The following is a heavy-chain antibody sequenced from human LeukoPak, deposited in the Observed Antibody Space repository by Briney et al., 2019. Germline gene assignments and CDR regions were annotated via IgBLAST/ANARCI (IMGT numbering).Heavy chain of an antibody. J-gene: IGHJ4*02. Sequence: PSETLSLTCSVSGGSIRSYYWSWIRQPPGKRLEWIGYIYYTGSTNYNPSLKSRVTVSIDTSKNQFSLKLSSVTAADTAVYYCVSQNRYCSGDSCYYYLDYWGQGTLVTVSS. CDR2: IYYTGST. CDR1: GGSIRSYY. V-gene: IGHV4-59*01. CDR3: VSQNRYCSGDSCYYYLDY. D-gene: IGHD2-15*01.